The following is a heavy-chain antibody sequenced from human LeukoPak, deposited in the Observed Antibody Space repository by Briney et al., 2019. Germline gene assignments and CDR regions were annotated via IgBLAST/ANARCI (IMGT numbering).Heavy chain of an antibody. V-gene: IGHV4-4*07. D-gene: IGHD1-14*01. CDR3: ARATGSPTHWFDP. CDR2: INTSGNT. Sequence: PSQTLSLTRPVSGGSVSRYYWSWMRQPAGKGREWLGRINTSGNTKYNPSLKSRVTMSLDMSKNQVSLRLSSVTAADTAVYYCARATGSPTHWFDPWGQGTLVTVSS. J-gene: IGHJ5*02. CDR1: GGSVSRYY.